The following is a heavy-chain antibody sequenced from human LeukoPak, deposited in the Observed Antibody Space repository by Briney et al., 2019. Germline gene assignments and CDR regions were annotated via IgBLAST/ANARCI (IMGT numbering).Heavy chain of an antibody. V-gene: IGHV4-34*01. CDR3: ARVKPGSSRFIDY. J-gene: IGHJ4*02. CDR1: GGSFSGYY. Sequence: SETLSLTCAVYGGSFSGYYWSWIRQPPGKGLEWIGEINHSGSTNYNPSLKSRVTISVDTSKNQFSLKLSSVTAADTAVYYCARVKPGSSRFIDYWGQGTLVTVSS. CDR2: INHSGST. D-gene: IGHD6-6*01.